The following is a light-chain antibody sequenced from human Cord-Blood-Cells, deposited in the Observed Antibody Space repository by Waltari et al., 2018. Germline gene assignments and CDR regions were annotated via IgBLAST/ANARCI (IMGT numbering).Light chain of an antibody. Sequence: IMLPPSPATLSFSQGERATLSCRASQSVSSYLAWYQQKPGQAPRLLIYDASNRATGSPARFSGSGSGTDFTLTISSLEPEDFAVYYCQQRSNWPPFTFGPGTKVDIK. CDR2: DAS. J-gene: IGKJ3*01. CDR1: QSVSSY. V-gene: IGKV3-11*01. CDR3: QQRSNWPPFT.